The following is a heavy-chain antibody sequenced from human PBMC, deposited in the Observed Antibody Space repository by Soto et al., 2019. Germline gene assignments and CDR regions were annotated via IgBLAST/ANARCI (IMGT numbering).Heavy chain of an antibody. D-gene: IGHD3-10*01. V-gene: IGHV4-34*01. Sequence: SETLSLTCAVYGGSFSGYYWSWIRQPPGKGLEWIGEINHSGSTNYNPSLKSRVTISVDTSKNQFSLKLSSVTAADTAVYYCARGLVRGVILSDFDYWGQGTLVTVSS. J-gene: IGHJ4*02. CDR2: INHSGST. CDR3: ARGLVRGVILSDFDY. CDR1: GGSFSGYY.